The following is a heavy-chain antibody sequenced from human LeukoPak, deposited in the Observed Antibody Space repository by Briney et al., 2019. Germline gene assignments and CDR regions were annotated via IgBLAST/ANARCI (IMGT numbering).Heavy chain of an antibody. CDR1: GFTLSSYS. CDR2: ISSSGSTI. CDR3: AELGITMIGGV. J-gene: IGHJ6*04. Sequence: GGSLRLSCAASGFTLSSYSMHWIRQAPGKGLEWVSYISSSGSTIYYADSVKGRFTISRDNAKNSLYLQMNSLRAEDTAVYYCAELGITMIGGVWGKGTTVTISS. V-gene: IGHV3-48*03. D-gene: IGHD3-10*02.